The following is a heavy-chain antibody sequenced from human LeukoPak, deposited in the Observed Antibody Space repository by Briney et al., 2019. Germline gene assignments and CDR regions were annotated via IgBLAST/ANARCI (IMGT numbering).Heavy chain of an antibody. Sequence: ASVKVSCKASGYTFTGYYMHWVRQAPGQGLEWTGWINPNSGGTNYAQKFQGRVTMTRDTSISTAYMELSRLRSDDTAVYYCARPRYNWNYAEFDPWGQGTLVTVSS. CDR1: GYTFTGYY. D-gene: IGHD1-7*01. V-gene: IGHV1-2*02. J-gene: IGHJ5*02. CDR2: INPNSGGT. CDR3: ARPRYNWNYAEFDP.